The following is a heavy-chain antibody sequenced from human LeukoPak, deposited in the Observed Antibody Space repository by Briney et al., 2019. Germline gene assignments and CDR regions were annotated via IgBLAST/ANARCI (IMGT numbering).Heavy chain of an antibody. CDR2: INHSGST. CDR3: AREAAGFDP. V-gene: IGHV4-34*01. J-gene: IGHJ5*02. Sequence: SETLSLTCAVYGGSFSGYYWSWIRQPPGMGLEWIGEINHSGSTNYNPSLKSRVTISVDTSKNQFSLQLRSVTAADTAVYYCAREAAGFDPWGQGTLVTVSS. CDR1: GGSFSGYY. D-gene: IGHD6-25*01.